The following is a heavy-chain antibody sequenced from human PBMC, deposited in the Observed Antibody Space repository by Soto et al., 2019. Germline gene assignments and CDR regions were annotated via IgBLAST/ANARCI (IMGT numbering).Heavy chain of an antibody. V-gene: IGHV1-69*02. CDR1: GGTFSTYT. CDR3: ATLGDIAVVAGGPGEPLGPPT. J-gene: IGHJ3*01. D-gene: IGHD2-2*01. Sequence: QVQLVQSGAEMKKPGSSVKVSCKASGGTFSTYTISWVRQAPGQGLEWMGRIIPMFTITNYAQKFQGRVTFTADTSSNIAYMELSSLRSEDTATYYCATLGDIAVVAGGPGEPLGPPTWGQGTMVTVSS. CDR2: IIPMFTIT.